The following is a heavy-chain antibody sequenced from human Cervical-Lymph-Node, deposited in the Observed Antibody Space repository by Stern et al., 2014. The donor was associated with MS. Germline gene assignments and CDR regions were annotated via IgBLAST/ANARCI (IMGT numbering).Heavy chain of an antibody. CDR2: VQYSGST. Sequence: VQLVESGPGLVKPSQTLSLTCTVSGGSISSGRYYWSCIRQHPGKGLERIVYVQYSGSTYYNPSLQSRVTISVDTSKNQFSLNLNSVTAADTAVYYCARSDRLWGSFDYWGQGTLVTVSS. J-gene: IGHJ4*02. D-gene: IGHD3-16*01. CDR3: ARSDRLWGSFDY. V-gene: IGHV4-31*03. CDR1: GGSISSGRYY.